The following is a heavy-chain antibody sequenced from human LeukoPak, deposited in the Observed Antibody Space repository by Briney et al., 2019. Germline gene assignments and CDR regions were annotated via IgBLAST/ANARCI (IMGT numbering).Heavy chain of an antibody. Sequence: HPGGSLRLSCAASGFTFSSYEMNWVRQAPGKGLEWVSYISSSGSTIYYADSVKGRFTISRDNSKNTLYLQMNSLRAEDTAVYYCARDRDYGDYYFDYWGQGTLVTVSS. D-gene: IGHD4-17*01. J-gene: IGHJ4*02. V-gene: IGHV3-48*03. CDR2: ISSSGSTI. CDR1: GFTFSSYE. CDR3: ARDRDYGDYYFDY.